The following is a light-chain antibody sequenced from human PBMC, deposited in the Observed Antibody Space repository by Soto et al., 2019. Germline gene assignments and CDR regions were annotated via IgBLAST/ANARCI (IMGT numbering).Light chain of an antibody. CDR1: SSDVGGYNY. J-gene: IGLJ2*01. CDR2: EVS. Sequence: QSALTQPASVSGSPGQSITISCTGTSSDVGGYNYVSWYQQHPGKAPKLMIYEVSNRPSGVSNRFSGSKSGNTASLTISGLPAEDEADYYCRSYTSSSTFVFGGGTKLTVL. CDR3: RSYTSSSTFV. V-gene: IGLV2-14*01.